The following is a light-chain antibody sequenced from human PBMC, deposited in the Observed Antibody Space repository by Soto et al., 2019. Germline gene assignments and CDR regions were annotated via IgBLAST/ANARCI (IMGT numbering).Light chain of an antibody. Sequence: QSALTQPRSVSGSPGQSVAISCAGTSSDVGGYNYVSWYQQHPGKAPKLMIYDVTKRPSGVPDRFSGSKSGNTASLTISGIQAEDEADYYCNSYAGSYTRDVCGTGTKVTVL. CDR1: SSDVGGYNY. J-gene: IGLJ1*01. V-gene: IGLV2-11*01. CDR3: NSYAGSYTRDV. CDR2: DVT.